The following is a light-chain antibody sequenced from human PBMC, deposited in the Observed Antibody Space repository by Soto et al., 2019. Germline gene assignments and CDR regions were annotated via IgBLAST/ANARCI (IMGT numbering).Light chain of an antibody. V-gene: IGKV1-5*03. J-gene: IGKJ5*01. Sequence: DVQMTQSPSTLSASVGDSVTITCRASQSIGTSLAWYQQKPGKAPKLLIYKTSTLESGVPSGFSGSGSATEFTLTITSLRPDDSATYFCQQHAGYPVTFGQGTRLEIK. CDR3: QQHAGYPVT. CDR2: KTS. CDR1: QSIGTS.